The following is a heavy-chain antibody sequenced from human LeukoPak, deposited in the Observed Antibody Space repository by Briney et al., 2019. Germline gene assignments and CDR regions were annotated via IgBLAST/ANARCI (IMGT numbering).Heavy chain of an antibody. CDR3: ARAAYYMDV. Sequence: SETLSLTCTVSGYSISSGYYWGWIRPPPGKGLKWIGRIHQSGSTHYTPSLKSRVTIFVDTSKNQFSLNLSPVTAADTAVYYCARAAYYMDVWGKATTVTVSS. CDR1: GYSISSGYY. V-gene: IGHV4-38-2*02. J-gene: IGHJ6*03. CDR2: IHQSGST.